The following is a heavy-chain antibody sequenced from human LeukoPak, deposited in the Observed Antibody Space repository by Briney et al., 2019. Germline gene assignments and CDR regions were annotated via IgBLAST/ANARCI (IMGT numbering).Heavy chain of an antibody. J-gene: IGHJ4*02. CDR1: GGSISSYY. CDR2: IYYSGST. CDR3: AGSMTRANRFDY. D-gene: IGHD1-14*01. V-gene: IGHV4-59*01. Sequence: SETLSLTCTASGGSISSYYWSWIRQPPGKGLEWIGYIYYSGSTNYNPSLKSRVTISVDTSKNQFSLKLSSVTAADTAVYYCAGSMTRANRFDYWGQGTLVTVSS.